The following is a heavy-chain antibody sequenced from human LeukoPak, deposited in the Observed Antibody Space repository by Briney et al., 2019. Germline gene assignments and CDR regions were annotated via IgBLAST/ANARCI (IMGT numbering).Heavy chain of an antibody. CDR3: ARGEYTSSFDY. Sequence: SETLSLTCAAYGGSFSGYSWSWIRQPPGKGLEWIGEINHSGSTNDNPSLRSRVIVSVDTSKNQFSLKLSSVTAADTAVYYCARGEYTSSFDYWGQGTLVTVSS. CDR1: GGSFSGYS. V-gene: IGHV4-34*01. CDR2: INHSGST. D-gene: IGHD6-13*01. J-gene: IGHJ4*02.